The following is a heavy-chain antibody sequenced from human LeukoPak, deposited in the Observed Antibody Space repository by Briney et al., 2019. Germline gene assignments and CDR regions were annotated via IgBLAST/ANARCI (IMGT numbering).Heavy chain of an antibody. CDR1: GYTFTSYD. CDR2: MNPNSGNT. Sequence: GASVKVSCKASGYTFTSYDINWVRQATGQGLEWMGCMNPNSGNTGYAQKFQGRVTMTRNTSISTAYMELSSLRSEDTAVYYCARSQRAAAGYYFDYWGQGTLVTVSS. CDR3: ARSQRAAAGYYFDY. D-gene: IGHD6-13*01. J-gene: IGHJ4*02. V-gene: IGHV1-8*01.